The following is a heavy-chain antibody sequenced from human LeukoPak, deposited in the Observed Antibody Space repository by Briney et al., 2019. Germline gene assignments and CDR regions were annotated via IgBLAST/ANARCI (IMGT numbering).Heavy chain of an antibody. V-gene: IGHV1-46*01. J-gene: IGHJ5*02. CDR2: INPSGGSP. D-gene: IGHD3-16*01. Sequence: ASVKVSCKASGYTFSSNFLHWVRQAPGQGLEWMGVINPSGGSPIYAQKFQGRVTMTRDMSTSTVYMDLSGLRSADTAVYYCARGLRVWRNWFDPWGQGTLVTVSS. CDR3: ARGLRVWRNWFDP. CDR1: GYTFSSNF.